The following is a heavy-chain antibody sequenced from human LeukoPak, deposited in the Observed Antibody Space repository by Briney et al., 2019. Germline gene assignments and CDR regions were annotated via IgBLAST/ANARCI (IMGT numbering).Heavy chain of an antibody. CDR2: ISSSSNSI. J-gene: IGHJ4*02. CDR3: ARSRVRMRAFYYDY. CDR1: GSTFSSYS. V-gene: IGHV3-48*01. D-gene: IGHD2-2*01. Sequence: GGSLRLSCAASGSTFSSYSMNWVRQAPGKGLEWVSDISSSSNSIYYADSVKGRFTISRDNAKNSLYLQMNSLRAEDTAVYYCARSRVRMRAFYYDYWGQGTLVTVSS.